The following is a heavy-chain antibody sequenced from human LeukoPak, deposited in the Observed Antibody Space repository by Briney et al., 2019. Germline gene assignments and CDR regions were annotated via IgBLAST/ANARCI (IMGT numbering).Heavy chain of an antibody. D-gene: IGHD3-10*01. J-gene: IGHJ4*02. CDR3: AKDGVGYYGSGSYHY. CDR2: ISGSGGST. CDR1: GFTFSSYW. Sequence: GGSLRLSCAASGFTFSSYWMSRVRQAPGKGLEWVSAISGSGGSTYYADSVKGRFTISRDNSKNTLYLQMNSLRAEDTALYYCAKDGVGYYGSGSYHYWGQGTLLTVSS. V-gene: IGHV3-23*01.